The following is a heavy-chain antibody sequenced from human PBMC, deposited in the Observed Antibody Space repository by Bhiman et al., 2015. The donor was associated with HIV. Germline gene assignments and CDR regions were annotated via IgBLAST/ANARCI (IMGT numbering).Heavy chain of an antibody. CDR3: ARATTMIQYFQH. J-gene: IGHJ1*01. D-gene: IGHD3-22*01. Sequence: EVQLVESGGGLVQPGGSLRLSCAASGFTFSSYEMHWVRQAPGKGLEWLSYITSDGTTTYYADSVKGRFTISRDNAKNSLYLQMNSLRAEDTAVYYCARATTMIQYFQHWGQGTLVTVSS. V-gene: IGHV3-48*03. CDR1: GFTFSSYE. CDR2: ITSDGTTT.